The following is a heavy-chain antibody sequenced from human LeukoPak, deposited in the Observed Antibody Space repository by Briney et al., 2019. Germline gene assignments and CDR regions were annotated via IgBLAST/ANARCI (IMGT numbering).Heavy chain of an antibody. V-gene: IGHV4-31*03. J-gene: IGHJ3*02. Sequence: SETLSLTCTVSGGSISSGGSWNWIRPHPGKGLEWIGYIYYSGSTYYNPSLKSRVTISVDTTKNQFSLNLYSVTAEDTAVYYCARRAHDYGDPWAAFDIWGQGTMVTVSS. CDR1: GGSISSGGS. CDR2: IYYSGST. D-gene: IGHD4-17*01. CDR3: ARRAHDYGDPWAAFDI.